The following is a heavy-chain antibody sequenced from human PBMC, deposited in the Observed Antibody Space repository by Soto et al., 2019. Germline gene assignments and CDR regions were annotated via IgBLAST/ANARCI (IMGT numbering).Heavy chain of an antibody. CDR2: IYPGDSDT. CDR1: GYSFTSYW. J-gene: IGHJ4*02. D-gene: IGHD4-4*01. V-gene: IGHV5-51*07. Sequence: GESLKISRKGSGYSFTSYWIGWAHQIPGKGLEWMGIIYPGDSDTRYSPSFQGQVTIPAERSIGTAYLQWSSLKASDAAMYYCARVNNYRNFPWYFGYGGQGTLVTVSS. CDR3: ARVNNYRNFPWYFGY.